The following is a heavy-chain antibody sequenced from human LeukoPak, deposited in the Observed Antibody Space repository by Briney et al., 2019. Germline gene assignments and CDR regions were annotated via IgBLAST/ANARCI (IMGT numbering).Heavy chain of an antibody. D-gene: IGHD3-22*01. Sequence: GGSLRLSCSASGFTFSSYAMHWVRQAPGKGLEYVSAISSNGDSTYYADSVKGRFTISRDNSKNTLYLQMSSLRAEDTAVYYCVKGLRYYDSSDTFDYWGQGTLVTDSS. CDR3: VKGLRYYDSSDTFDY. J-gene: IGHJ4*02. CDR2: ISSNGDST. CDR1: GFTFSSYA. V-gene: IGHV3-64D*06.